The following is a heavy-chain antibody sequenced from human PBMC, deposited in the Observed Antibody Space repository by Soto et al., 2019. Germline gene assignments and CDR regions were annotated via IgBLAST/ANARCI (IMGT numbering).Heavy chain of an antibody. D-gene: IGHD3-10*01. CDR2: INPSGGST. CDR3: ARAYYGSGSYMYYFDY. CDR1: GYTFTSYY. J-gene: IGHJ4*02. Sequence: ASVKVSCKASGYTFTSYYMHWVRQAPGQGLEWMGIINPSGGSTSYAQKFQGRVTMTRDTSTSTVYMELSSLRSEDTAVYYCARAYYGSGSYMYYFDYWGQGTLVTVSP. V-gene: IGHV1-46*01.